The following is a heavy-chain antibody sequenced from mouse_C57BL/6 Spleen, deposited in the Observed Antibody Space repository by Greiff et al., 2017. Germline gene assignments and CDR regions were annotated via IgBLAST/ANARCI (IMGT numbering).Heavy chain of an antibody. CDR1: GFNITDYY. V-gene: IGHV14-2*01. D-gene: IGHD2-3*01. CDR3: CDGYTWFAY. Sequence: EVQLQQSGAELVKPGASVKLSCTASGFNITDYYMHWVKQRTEQGLEWIGRIDPEDGETKYAAKFQGKATITADTSSNTAYLQLSSLTSEDTAVYYCCDGYTWFAYWGQGTLVTVSA. CDR2: IDPEDGET. J-gene: IGHJ3*01.